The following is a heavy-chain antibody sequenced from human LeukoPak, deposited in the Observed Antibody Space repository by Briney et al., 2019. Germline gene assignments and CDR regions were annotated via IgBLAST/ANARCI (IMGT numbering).Heavy chain of an antibody. Sequence: KAGGSLRLSCAASGFTFSSYSMNWVRQAPGKGLEWVSSISSSSSYIYYADSVKGRFTISRDNAKNSLYLQMNSLRAEDTAVYYCAKDRDSTTPLFSNLDVWGKGTTVTVSS. CDR2: ISSSSSYI. J-gene: IGHJ6*04. CDR3: AKDRDSTTPLFSNLDV. D-gene: IGHD2-2*01. CDR1: GFTFSSYS. V-gene: IGHV3-21*01.